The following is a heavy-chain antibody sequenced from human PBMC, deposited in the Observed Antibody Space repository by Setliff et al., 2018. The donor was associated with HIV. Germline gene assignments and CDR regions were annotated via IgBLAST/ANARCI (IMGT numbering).Heavy chain of an antibody. D-gene: IGHD3-10*01. V-gene: IGHV4-4*07. J-gene: IGHJ5*02. CDR1: GGSFGDYH. CDR2: IFRSGTT. Sequence: PSETLSLTCTLSGGSFGDYHWSWIRQPAGRGLELIGRIFRSGTTDYKFSLKSRVTISIDTSRNQFSRRLTSVTAEDTAVYYCARDRHYSGLGSYGSWGPGTLVTVSS. CDR3: ARDRHYSGLGSYGS.